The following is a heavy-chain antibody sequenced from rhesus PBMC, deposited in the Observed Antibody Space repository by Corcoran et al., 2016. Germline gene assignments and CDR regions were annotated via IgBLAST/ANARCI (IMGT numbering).Heavy chain of an antibody. J-gene: IGHJ4*01. CDR3: ARYSGYSIPFDY. CDR2: IYGGSGST. Sequence: QVQLQESGPGLVKPSETLSLTCAVSGGSISSNYWSWIRQFPGKGLEWVGYIYGGSGSTSYNPSLKSRVTISTDTSKNQFSLKLSSVTAADTAVYYCARYSGYSIPFDYWGQGVLVTVSS. CDR1: GGSISSNY. D-gene: IGHD5-24*01. V-gene: IGHV4-147*01.